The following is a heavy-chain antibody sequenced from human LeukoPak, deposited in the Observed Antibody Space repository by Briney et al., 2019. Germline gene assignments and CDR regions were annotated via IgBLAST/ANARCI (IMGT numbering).Heavy chain of an antibody. J-gene: IGHJ3*02. Sequence: SVKVSCKASGGTFSSYAISWVRQAPGQGLEWMGRIIPILGIANYAQKLQGRVTMTTDTSTSTAYMELRSLRSDDTAVYYCARDLWFGEHDAFDIWGQGTMVTVSS. V-gene: IGHV1-69*04. CDR3: ARDLWFGEHDAFDI. CDR2: IIPILGIA. CDR1: GGTFSSYA. D-gene: IGHD3-10*01.